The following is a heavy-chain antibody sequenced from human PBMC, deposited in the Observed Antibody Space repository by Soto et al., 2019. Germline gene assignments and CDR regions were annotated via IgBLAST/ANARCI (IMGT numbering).Heavy chain of an antibody. CDR1: GFAFSSYA. J-gene: IGHJ4*02. V-gene: IGHV3-30*04. D-gene: IGHD3-3*01. CDR3: ARGYDFWSGLGYFDY. Sequence: QVQLVASGGDVVQPGRSLRLSCAASGFAFSSYAMHWVRQAPGKGLEWVAIISLDGSYKYYGDSVRGRFTISRDNSKNTLYLQMNSLRAEDTAAYYCARGYDFWSGLGYFDYWGQGTLVTVSS. CDR2: ISLDGSYK.